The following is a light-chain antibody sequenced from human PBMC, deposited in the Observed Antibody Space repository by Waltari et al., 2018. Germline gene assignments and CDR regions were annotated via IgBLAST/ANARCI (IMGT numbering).Light chain of an antibody. CDR1: SSNIGNNA. CDR3: AAWDDSLSGPV. V-gene: IGLV1-36*01. CDR2: YDD. J-gene: IGLJ3*02. Sequence: QSVLPQPPSVSEAPRQRVTISCSGSSSNIGNNAVNWYQQSPGKAPKLLIYYDDLLPAGVSDRFSASRSGTSASLAISGLQSEDEADYYCAAWDDSLSGPVFGGGTKLTVL.